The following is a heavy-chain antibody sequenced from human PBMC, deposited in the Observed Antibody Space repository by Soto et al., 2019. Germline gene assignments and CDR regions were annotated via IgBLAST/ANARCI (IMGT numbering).Heavy chain of an antibody. D-gene: IGHD3-3*01. CDR2: ISSSSSYI. V-gene: IGHV3-21*01. J-gene: IGHJ6*02. Sequence: EVQLVESGGGLVKPGGSLRLSCAASGFTFSSYSMNWVRQAPGKGLEWVSSISSSSSYIYYADSVKGRFTISRDNAKNSLYLQMNSLRAEDTAVYYCARDRGFNYDFSSGSGMDVWGQGTTVTVSS. CDR1: GFTFSSYS. CDR3: ARDRGFNYDFSSGSGMDV.